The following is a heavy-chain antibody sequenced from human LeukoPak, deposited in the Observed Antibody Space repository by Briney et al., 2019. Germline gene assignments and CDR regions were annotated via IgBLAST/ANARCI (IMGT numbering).Heavy chain of an antibody. CDR2: IKQDGSEK. V-gene: IGHV3-7*01. Sequence: GGSLRLSCAASGFSFSSYNMNWVRQAPGKGLEWVANIKQDGSEKYYVDSVKGRFTISRDNAKNSLYLQMNSLRAEDTAVYYCARDTYAFDIWGQGTMVTVSS. J-gene: IGHJ3*02. CDR1: GFSFSSYN. CDR3: ARDTYAFDI.